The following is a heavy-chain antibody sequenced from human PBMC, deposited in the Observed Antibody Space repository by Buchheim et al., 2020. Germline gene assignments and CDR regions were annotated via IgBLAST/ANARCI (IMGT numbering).Heavy chain of an antibody. D-gene: IGHD1-26*01. V-gene: IGHV4-59*01. CDR1: GGSISSYY. CDR3: ARDGSGSYYSGFDY. CDR2: IYYSGGT. Sequence: QVQLQESGPGLVKPSETLSLTCTVSGGSISSYYWSWIRQPPGKGLEWIGYIYYSGGTNYNPSLKSRVTISVDTSKNQFSLKLSSVTAADTAVYYCARDGSGSYYSGFDYWGQGTL. J-gene: IGHJ4*02.